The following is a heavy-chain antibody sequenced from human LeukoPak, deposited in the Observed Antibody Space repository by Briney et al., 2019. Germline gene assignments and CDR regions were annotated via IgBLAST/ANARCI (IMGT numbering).Heavy chain of an antibody. Sequence: GGSLRLSCAASGFTVSSSYMSWVRQPPGKGLEWVSVIYGGGNTDYADSVKGRFTISRDNSKNTLYLQMNGLRAEDTAVYYCARDLGYSGYDSGHGWGQGTLVTVSS. CDR3: ARDLGYSGYDSGHG. D-gene: IGHD5-12*01. V-gene: IGHV3-53*01. CDR1: GFTVSSSY. J-gene: IGHJ4*02. CDR2: IYGGGNT.